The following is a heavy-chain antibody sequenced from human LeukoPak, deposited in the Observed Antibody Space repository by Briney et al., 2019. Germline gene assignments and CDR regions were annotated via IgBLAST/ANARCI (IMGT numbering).Heavy chain of an antibody. CDR2: ISSSSSYI. J-gene: IGHJ6*02. CDR1: GFTFSSYS. D-gene: IGHD3-3*01. Sequence: GGSLRLSCAASGFTFSSYSMTWVRQAPGKGLEWVSSISSSSSYIYYADSVKGRFTISRDNAKNSLYLQMNSLRAEETAVYYCARDPYYDFWSGYYKGAYYGMDVWGQGTTVTVSS. V-gene: IGHV3-21*01. CDR3: ARDPYYDFWSGYYKGAYYGMDV.